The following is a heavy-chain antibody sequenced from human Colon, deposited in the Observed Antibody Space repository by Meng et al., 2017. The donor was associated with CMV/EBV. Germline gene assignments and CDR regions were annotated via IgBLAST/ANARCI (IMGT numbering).Heavy chain of an antibody. CDR1: GLTFSSYS. CDR2: IYGSGSPT. CDR3: VKDRTPDGLFEFDF. V-gene: IGHV3-23*03. J-gene: IGHJ4*02. Sequence: GESLKISCSASGLTFSSYSMNWVRQAPGKGLEWVSIIYGSGSPTYYAASVQGRFTVSRDDSRNIVYLQMNRLRADDTAIYYCVKDRTPDGLFEFDFWGRGTPVTVSS. D-gene: IGHD1-14*01.